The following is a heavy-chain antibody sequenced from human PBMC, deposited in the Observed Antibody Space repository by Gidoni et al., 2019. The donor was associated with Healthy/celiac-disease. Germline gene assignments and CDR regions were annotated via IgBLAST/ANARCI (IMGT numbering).Heavy chain of an antibody. J-gene: IGHJ4*02. V-gene: IGHV4-31*03. Sequence: QVQLQESGPGLLKPSQTLTHSGTCPGGSISMAGYYWVWIRQHPGKGLEWIGYIYYSGSLYYHPSLKIRVSISVDTSKNQFSLKLSSVTAADTAVYYCARANSDFWSGYLFYFDYWGQGTLFTVSS. CDR1: GGSISMAGYY. D-gene: IGHD3-3*01. CDR3: ARANSDFWSGYLFYFDY. CDR2: IYYSGSL.